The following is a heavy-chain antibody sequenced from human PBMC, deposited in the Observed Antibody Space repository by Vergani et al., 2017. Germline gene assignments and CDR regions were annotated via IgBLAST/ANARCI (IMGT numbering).Heavy chain of an antibody. J-gene: IGHJ3*02. V-gene: IGHV4-61*02. CDR1: GGSISSGSYY. D-gene: IGHD4-17*01. CDR3: ARDLGYGDPNAFDI. CDR2: IYTSGST. Sequence: QVQLQESGPGLVKPSQTLSLTCTVSGGSISSGSYYWSWIRQPAGKGLEWIGRIYTSGSTYYNPSLKSRVTISVDRSKNQFSLKLSSVTAADTAVYYCARDLGYGDPNAFDIWGQGTMVTVSS.